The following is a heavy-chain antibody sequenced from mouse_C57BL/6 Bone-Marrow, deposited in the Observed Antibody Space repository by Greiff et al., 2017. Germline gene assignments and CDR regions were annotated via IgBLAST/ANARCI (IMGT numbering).Heavy chain of an antibody. CDR1: GFTFSDYG. CDR3: ARLRPWYFDV. J-gene: IGHJ1*03. CDR2: ISSGSSTI. Sequence: EVKVEESGGGLVKPGGSLKLSCAASGFTFSDYGMHWVRQAPEKGLEWVAYISSGSSTIYYADTVKGRFTISRDNAKNTLFLQMTSLRSEDTAMYYCARLRPWYFDVWGTGTTVTVSS. V-gene: IGHV5-17*01.